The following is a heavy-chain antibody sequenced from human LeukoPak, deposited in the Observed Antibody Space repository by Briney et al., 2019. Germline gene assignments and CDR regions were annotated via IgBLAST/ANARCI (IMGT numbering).Heavy chain of an antibody. V-gene: IGHV3-23*01. CDR2: ISGSGGGT. J-gene: IGHJ4*02. CDR3: AKAHRTPYYYGSGSYYHFDY. Sequence: GSLRLSCAASGFTFSSYAMSWVRQAPGKGLEWVSAISGSGGGTYYADSVKGRFAISRDNSKNTLYLQMNSLRAEDTAVYYCAKAHRTPYYYGSGSYYHFDYWGQGTLVTVSS. D-gene: IGHD3-10*01. CDR1: GFTFSSYA.